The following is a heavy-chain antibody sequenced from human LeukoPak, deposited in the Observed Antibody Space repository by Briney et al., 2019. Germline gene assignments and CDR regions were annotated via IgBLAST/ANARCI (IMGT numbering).Heavy chain of an antibody. D-gene: IGHD3-16*01. CDR3: AIDRPNYDKGDMDV. CDR1: GFSVSGHY. CDR2: LFTDGTT. J-gene: IGHJ6*02. Sequence: GESLRLSCAASGFSVSGHYMSWVRQAPGKGLQWVSILFTDGTTYYADSVRGRFAISRDSYRNTLYLHMTGLRADDTALYFCAIDRPNYDKGDMDVWGQGTMVTVSS. V-gene: IGHV3-53*01.